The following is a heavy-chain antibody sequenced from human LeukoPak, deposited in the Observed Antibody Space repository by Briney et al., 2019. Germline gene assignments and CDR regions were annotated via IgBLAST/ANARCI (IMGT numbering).Heavy chain of an antibody. CDR1: GFTFTGYD. J-gene: IGHJ4*02. D-gene: IGHD6-13*01. Sequence: SLRLSCTASGFTFTGYDMHWVRQAPGQGLEWMGWISPNSGGTNYAQTFQGRVTMTRDTSISTAYTELSRLRSDDTAVYYCARLGGSSSWYGWGQGTLVTVSS. CDR3: ARLGGSSSWYG. CDR2: ISPNSGGT. V-gene: IGHV1-2*02.